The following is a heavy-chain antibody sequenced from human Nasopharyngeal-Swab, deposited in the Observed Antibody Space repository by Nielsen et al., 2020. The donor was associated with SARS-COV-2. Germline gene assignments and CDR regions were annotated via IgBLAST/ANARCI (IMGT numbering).Heavy chain of an antibody. J-gene: IGHJ4*02. CDR3: AKDYYDSSGYLEYYFDY. Sequence: GESLKISCAASGFTFSSYGMHWVRQAPGKGLEWVAVISYDGSNKYYADSVKGRFTISRDNSKNTLYLQMNSLRAEDTAVYYCAKDYYDSSGYLEYYFDYWGQGTLVTVPS. D-gene: IGHD3-22*01. CDR2: ISYDGSNK. V-gene: IGHV3-30*18. CDR1: GFTFSSYG.